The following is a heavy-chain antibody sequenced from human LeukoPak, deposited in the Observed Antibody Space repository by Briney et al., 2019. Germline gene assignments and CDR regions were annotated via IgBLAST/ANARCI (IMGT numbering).Heavy chain of an antibody. CDR3: ARAMDEAVADIFDY. D-gene: IGHD6-19*01. CDR1: GGSISGYY. CDR2: ISYSGTT. V-gene: IGHV4-59*01. J-gene: IGHJ4*02. Sequence: PSETLSLTCTVSGGSISGYYWSWIRQPPGKGLEWIGYISYSGTTHYNPSLKSRVTIPQDTSKNQFSLKLSSLTSADAAVYYCARAMDEAVADIFDYWGQGTLVTVSS.